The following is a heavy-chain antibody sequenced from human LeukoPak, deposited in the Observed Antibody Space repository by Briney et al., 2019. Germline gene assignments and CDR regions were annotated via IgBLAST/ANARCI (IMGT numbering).Heavy chain of an antibody. CDR2: INLSGGST. D-gene: IGHD4-11*01. CDR1: GYTFTSYY. CDR3: ASRSTVTTSEN. J-gene: IGHJ4*02. Sequence: ASVKVSCKASGYTFTSYYMHWVRQAPGQGLEWMGIINLSGGSTSYAQKFQGRVTMTRDMSTSTVYMELSSLRSEDTAVYYCASRSTVTTSENWGQGTLVTVSS. V-gene: IGHV1-46*01.